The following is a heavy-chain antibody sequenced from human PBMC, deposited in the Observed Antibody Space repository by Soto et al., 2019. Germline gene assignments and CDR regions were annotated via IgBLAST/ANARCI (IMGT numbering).Heavy chain of an antibody. CDR3: ARDHYGPGWFDP. V-gene: IGHV3-11*05. CDR1: GFTFSDYY. CDR2: ISSSSSYT. D-gene: IGHD3-10*01. Sequence: TGGSLRLSCAASGFTFSDYYMSWIRQAPGKGLEWVSYISSSSSYTNYADSVKGRFTISRDNAKNSLYLQMNSLRAEDTAVYYCARDHYGPGWFDPWGQGTLVPVSS. J-gene: IGHJ5*02.